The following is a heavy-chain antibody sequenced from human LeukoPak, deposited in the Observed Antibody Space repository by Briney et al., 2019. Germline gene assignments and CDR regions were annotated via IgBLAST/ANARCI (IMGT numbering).Heavy chain of an antibody. D-gene: IGHD5-18*01. J-gene: IGHJ4*02. CDR1: GGSISSYY. Sequence: PSETLSLTCTVSGGSISSYYWSWIRQPPGKGLEWIGYIYYSGSTNYNPSLKSRVTISVDTSKNQFSLKLSSVTAADTAVYYCATLSVSDTAMVPDYWGQGTLVTVSS. V-gene: IGHV4-59*08. CDR3: ATLSVSDTAMVPDY. CDR2: IYYSGST.